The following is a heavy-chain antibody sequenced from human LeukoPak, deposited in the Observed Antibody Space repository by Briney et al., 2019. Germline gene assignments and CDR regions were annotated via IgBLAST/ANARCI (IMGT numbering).Heavy chain of an antibody. J-gene: IGHJ4*02. CDR1: GFTISSYA. V-gene: IGHV3-30*04. Sequence: GRSLRLSCAASGFTISSYAMHWVRQAPGKGLEWVAVISYDGSNKYYADSVKGRFTISRDNAKNSLYLQMNSLRAEDTAVYYCARDFHVRNYDIGGYSYWGQGTLVTVSS. D-gene: IGHD3-22*01. CDR3: ARDFHVRNYDIGGYSY. CDR2: ISYDGSNK.